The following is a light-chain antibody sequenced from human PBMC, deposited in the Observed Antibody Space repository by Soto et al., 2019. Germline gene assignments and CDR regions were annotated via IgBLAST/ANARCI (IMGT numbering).Light chain of an antibody. J-gene: IGKJ1*01. CDR2: GVS. CDR3: QQYNNWPQT. V-gene: IGKV3-15*01. CDR1: QSVGTN. Sequence: ERVMTQSLVTLSVSPGESVTLSCRASQSVGTNLAWYQQKPGQAPSLLIYGVSTRATGIPTRFSGSGSGRQLTLTISSLQSEDFAVYYCQQYNNWPQTFGQGTKV.